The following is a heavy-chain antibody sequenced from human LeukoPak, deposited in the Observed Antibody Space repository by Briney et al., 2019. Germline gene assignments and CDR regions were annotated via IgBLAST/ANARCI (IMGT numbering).Heavy chain of an antibody. CDR1: GFTFSSYG. Sequence: PGGSLRLSCAASGFTFSSYGMHWVRQAPGKGLEWVAVISYDGSNKYYADSVKGRFTISRDNSKNTLYLQMNSLRAEDTAVYYCAKDPGGGGYFGYWGQGTLVTVSS. J-gene: IGHJ4*02. CDR2: ISYDGSNK. D-gene: IGHD3-16*01. V-gene: IGHV3-30*18. CDR3: AKDPGGGGYFGY.